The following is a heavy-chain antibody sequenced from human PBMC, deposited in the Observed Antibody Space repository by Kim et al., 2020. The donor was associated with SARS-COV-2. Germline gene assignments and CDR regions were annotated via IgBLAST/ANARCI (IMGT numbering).Heavy chain of an antibody. D-gene: IGHD6-19*01. CDR2: T. V-gene: IGHV4-4*02. Sequence: TTYTPALKSRVTIPVDKSKNQFARELSAVTAADTAVYYCARRHEWLVLDYWGQGTLVTVSS. CDR3: ARRHEWLVLDY. J-gene: IGHJ4*02.